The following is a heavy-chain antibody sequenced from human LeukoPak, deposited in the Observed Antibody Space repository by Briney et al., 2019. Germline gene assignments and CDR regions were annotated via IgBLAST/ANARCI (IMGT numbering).Heavy chain of an antibody. CDR3: ARSLVVGATYPYH. CDR2: ISGSGGST. D-gene: IGHD1-26*01. CDR1: RFTFSNYA. V-gene: IGHV3-23*01. Sequence: PGGSLRLSCAASRFTFSNYAMSWVRQAPGKGLEWVSTISGSGGSTYYTDSVKGRFTISRDNSKNTLYLLMNSLRAEDTAVYYCARSLVVGATYPYHWGQGTLVTVSS. J-gene: IGHJ5*02.